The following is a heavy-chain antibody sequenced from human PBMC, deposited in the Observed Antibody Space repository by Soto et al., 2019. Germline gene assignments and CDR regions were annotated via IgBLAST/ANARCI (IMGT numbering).Heavy chain of an antibody. D-gene: IGHD2-21*02. CDR3: ARGRWRQYYYYGMDV. CDR2: INHSGST. CDR1: GGSFSGYY. V-gene: IGHV4-34*01. J-gene: IGHJ6*02. Sequence: PSETLSLTCAVYGGSFSGYYWIWIRQPPGKGLEWIGEINHSGSTNYNPSLESRVTISVDTSKNQFSLKLSSVTAADTAVYYCARGRWRQYYYYGMDVWGQGTTVTVSS.